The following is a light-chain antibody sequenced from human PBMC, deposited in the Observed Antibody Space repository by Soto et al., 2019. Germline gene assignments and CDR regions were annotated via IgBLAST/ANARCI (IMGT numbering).Light chain of an antibody. CDR2: GAS. V-gene: IGKV3-20*01. CDR3: QQYGSSLLT. CDR1: QSVSSSY. Sequence: EIVLTQSPGTLSLSPGERATLSCRASQSVSSSYLAWYQQNPGQAPRPLIYGASSRATGIPDRFSGSGSGTDFTLTSSRLEPEDFAVYYGQQYGSSLLTFGGGTKVEIK. J-gene: IGKJ4*01.